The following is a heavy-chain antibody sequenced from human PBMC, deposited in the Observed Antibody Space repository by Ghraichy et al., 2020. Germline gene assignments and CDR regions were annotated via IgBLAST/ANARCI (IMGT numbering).Heavy chain of an antibody. J-gene: IGHJ4*02. D-gene: IGHD3-10*01. CDR1: GGSFSGYY. V-gene: IGHV4-34*01. CDR2: INHSGST. Sequence: SATLSLTCAVYGGSFSGYYWSWIRQPPGKGLEWIGEINHSGSTNYNPSLKSRVTISVDTSKNQFSLKLSSVTAADTAVYYCARVGPGRYYYGSGDRGGFDYWGQGTLVTVSS. CDR3: ARVGPGRYYYGSGDRGGFDY.